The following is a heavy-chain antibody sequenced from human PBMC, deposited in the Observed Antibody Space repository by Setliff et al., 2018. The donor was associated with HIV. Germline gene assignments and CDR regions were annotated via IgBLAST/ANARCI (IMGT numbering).Heavy chain of an antibody. V-gene: IGHV1-69-2*01. J-gene: IGHJ1*01. CDR2: VDPKNGDT. CDR3: VRDLVYYYDNSGSFYVAEYFQH. Sequence: ASVKVSCKASGYTFTDYYMHWVQQAPAKGLEWMGRVDPKNGDTIYAEKLRGRVTITADTSTDTAYMELGSLRSEDTAVYCCVRDLVYYYDNSGSFYVAEYFQHWGQGTLVTVSS. CDR1: GYTFTDYY. D-gene: IGHD3-22*01.